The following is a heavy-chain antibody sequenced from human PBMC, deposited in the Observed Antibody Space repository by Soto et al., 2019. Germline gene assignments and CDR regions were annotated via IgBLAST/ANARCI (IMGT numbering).Heavy chain of an antibody. CDR2: FVENTGCP. V-gene: IGHV3-23*01. CDR3: GKAMAAPPLQYFEY. J-gene: IGHJ4*02. CDR1: GFIVGSYG. Sequence: GGSLRLSCTASGFIVGSYGMSWVRQAPGKGLEWVSFVENTGCPHYADAVRGRFSISRDTVKNTLFLQMNSLSVEDTAVYYCGKAMAAPPLQYFEYWGQGTQVTVSS. D-gene: IGHD3-10*01.